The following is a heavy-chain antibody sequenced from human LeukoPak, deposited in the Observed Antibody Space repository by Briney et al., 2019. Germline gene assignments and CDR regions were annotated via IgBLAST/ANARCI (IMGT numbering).Heavy chain of an antibody. CDR3: ARTDSSGSLTTPIFDY. J-gene: IGHJ4*02. CDR1: GDSVSSHSAA. CDR2: TYYRSKGYN. D-gene: IGHD3-22*01. Sequence: SQTLSLTCAISGDSVSSHSAAWNWIRQSPSRGLEWLGRTYYRSKGYNDYAVSVKSRITINPDPYKNQFSLQLNSVTPEDTAVYYCARTDSSGSLTTPIFDYWGQGTLVTVSS. V-gene: IGHV6-1*01.